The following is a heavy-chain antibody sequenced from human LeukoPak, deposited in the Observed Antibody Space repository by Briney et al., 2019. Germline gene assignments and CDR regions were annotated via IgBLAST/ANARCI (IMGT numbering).Heavy chain of an antibody. J-gene: IGHJ4*02. V-gene: IGHV3-48*04. D-gene: IGHD6-13*01. Sequence: GGSLRLSCAASGFTFSSYSMNWVRQAPGKGLEWVSCISSSSSTIYYADSVKGRFTISRDNAKNSLYLQMNSLRAEDTAVYYCAKAVPSSGTDYWGQGTLVTVSS. CDR1: GFTFSSYS. CDR3: AKAVPSSGTDY. CDR2: ISSSSSTI.